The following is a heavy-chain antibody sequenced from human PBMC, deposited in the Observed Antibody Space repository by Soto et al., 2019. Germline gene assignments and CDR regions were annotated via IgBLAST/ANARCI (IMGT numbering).Heavy chain of an antibody. J-gene: IGHJ4*02. V-gene: IGHV4-31*03. CDR2: IYYSGST. CDR3: ARGSGWYPY. CDR1: GGSISSGDYY. D-gene: IGHD6-13*01. Sequence: SETLSLTCTVSGGSISSGDYYWSWIRQHPGKGLEWIGYIYYSGSTYYNTSLKSRVTISVDTSKNQFSLKLSSVTAADTAVYYCARGSGWYPYWGQGTLVTVSS.